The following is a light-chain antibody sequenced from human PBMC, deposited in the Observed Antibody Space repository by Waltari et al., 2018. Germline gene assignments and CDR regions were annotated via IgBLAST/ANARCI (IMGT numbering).Light chain of an antibody. Sequence: IQMTQAPSPLSAPVGDRFTITCRASQSISNLLAWYQQKPGKAPKLLIYKAYTLESGVPSRFSGSGSGTEFTLTISSLQPDDFATYYCQQYNSYSLLTFGGGTKVEIK. CDR3: QQYNSYSLLT. J-gene: IGKJ4*01. CDR2: KAY. CDR1: QSISNL. V-gene: IGKV1-5*03.